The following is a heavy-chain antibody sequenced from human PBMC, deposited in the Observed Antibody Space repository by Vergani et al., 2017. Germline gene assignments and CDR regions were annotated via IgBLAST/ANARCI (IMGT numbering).Heavy chain of an antibody. J-gene: IGHJ5*02. CDR1: GGSMSDFY. Sequence: QVHLQESGPGVVKPPDTLSLTCTVSGGSMSDFYWTWIWQPPGRGLEWIGRIYPNGNGNYNESLRNRRTMSIDTSRSQFSLSLSYMTAADTAVYYCARGNCGVNCPKYNWLAPWGRGILVTVSS. V-gene: IGHV4-4*07. CDR3: ARGNCGVNCPKYNWLAP. CDR2: IYPNGNG. D-gene: IGHD2-21*01.